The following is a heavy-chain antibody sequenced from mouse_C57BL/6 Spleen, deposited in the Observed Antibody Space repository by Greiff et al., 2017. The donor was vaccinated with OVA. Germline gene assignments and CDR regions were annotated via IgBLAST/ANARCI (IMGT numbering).Heavy chain of an antibody. J-gene: IGHJ2*01. V-gene: IGHV1-82*01. CDR2: IYPGDGDT. CDR3: AREGYDGYLDY. D-gene: IGHD2-3*01. Sequence: QVQLQQSGPELVKPGASVKISCKASGYAFSSSWMNWVKQRPGKGLEWIGRIYPGDGDTNYNGKFKGKATLTADKSSSTAYMQRSSLTSEDSAVYFCAREGYDGYLDYWGQGTTVTVS. CDR1: GYAFSSSW.